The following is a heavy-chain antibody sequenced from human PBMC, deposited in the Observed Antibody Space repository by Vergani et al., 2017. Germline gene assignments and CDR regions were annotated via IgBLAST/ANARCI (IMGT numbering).Heavy chain of an antibody. CDR1: GYTFTSYG. CDR2: ISAYNGNT. D-gene: IGHD2-15*01. CDR3: ARDVPVFCSGERCYPGNDQYYAMEV. V-gene: IGHV1-18*01. J-gene: IGHJ6*02. Sequence: QVQLVQSGAEVKKPGASVKVSCKASGYTFTSYGISWVRQAPGQGLEWMGWISAYNGNTNYAQKLQGRVTMTTDTSTSTAYMELRSLRSDDTAVYYCARDVPVFCSGERCYPGNDQYYAMEVWGQGTTVTVSS.